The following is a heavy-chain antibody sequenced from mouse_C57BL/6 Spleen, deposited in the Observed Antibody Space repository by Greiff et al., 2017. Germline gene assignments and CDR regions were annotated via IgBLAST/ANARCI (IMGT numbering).Heavy chain of an antibody. CDR1: GYAFSSYW. J-gene: IGHJ4*01. CDR2: IYPGDGDT. V-gene: IGHV1-80*01. Sequence: QVQLQQSGAELVKPGASVKISCKASGYAFSSYWMNWVKQRPGKGLEWIGQIYPGDGDTNYNGKFKGKATLTADKSSSTAYMQRSSLTAEDSAVYFGARRGEKDYAMDYWGQGTSVTVSS. CDR3: ARRGEKDYAMDY.